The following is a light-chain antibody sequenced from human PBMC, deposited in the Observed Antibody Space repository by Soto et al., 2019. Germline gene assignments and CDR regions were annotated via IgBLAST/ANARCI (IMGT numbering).Light chain of an antibody. Sequence: QSVLTPPASVSGAPGHRLTIACTGIRSNIGAGYDVHWYQQLPGTAPQLLIYGNSHRPSGVPDRLSGSTSGNTASLTASAPQAEDEADYYCSSCADNNIYVFATKAKVTVL. CDR3: SSCADNNIYV. J-gene: IGLJ1*01. CDR2: GNS. CDR1: RSNIGAGYD. V-gene: IGLV1-40*01.